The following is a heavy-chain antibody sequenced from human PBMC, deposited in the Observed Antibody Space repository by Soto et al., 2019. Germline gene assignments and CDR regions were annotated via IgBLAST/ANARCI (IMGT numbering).Heavy chain of an antibody. D-gene: IGHD5-12*01. V-gene: IGHV3-7*04. J-gene: IGHJ4*01. Sequence: EVQLVESGGGWVQPGGSLRLSCVASGFSFGSYWMTWLRQAPGKGLERVANIKPDGSERHDLDSVKGRFIISRDNAKNSLYLQMNSLRVEDTAVYFCASDRGLNLFDYWGRGTVVVGCS. CDR1: GFSFGSYW. CDR3: ASDRGLNLFDY. CDR2: IKPDGSER.